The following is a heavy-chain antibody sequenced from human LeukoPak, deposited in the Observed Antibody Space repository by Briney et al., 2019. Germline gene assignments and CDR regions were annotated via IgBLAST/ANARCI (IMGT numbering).Heavy chain of an antibody. CDR1: GFTFSSYG. Sequence: GGSLRLSCAASGFTFSSYGMHWVRQAPGKGLEWVAVISYDGSNKYYADSVKGRFTISRDNSKNTLYLQMNSLRAEDTAVYYCAKEFIVVVPRYFDLWGRGTLVTVSS. CDR3: AKEFIVVVPRYFDL. D-gene: IGHD2-21*01. J-gene: IGHJ2*01. CDR2: ISYDGSNK. V-gene: IGHV3-30*18.